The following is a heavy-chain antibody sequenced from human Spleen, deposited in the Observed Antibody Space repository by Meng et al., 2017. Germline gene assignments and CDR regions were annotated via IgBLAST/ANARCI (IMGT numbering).Heavy chain of an antibody. D-gene: IGHD2-15*01. V-gene: IGHV1-18*01. Sequence: QVHLLQSGSEVKKPGAAVRVSCKASGYTFGSYGICWVRQAPGQGLEWMGWFVNYVDTYPAPKFQGRVTMTTDTHTNTAFMELRSLTSDDTDVYYCASGTPGRSYCDYWGQGTLVTVSS. J-gene: IGHJ4*02. CDR2: FVNYVDT. CDR3: ASGTPGRSYCDY. CDR1: GYTFGSYG.